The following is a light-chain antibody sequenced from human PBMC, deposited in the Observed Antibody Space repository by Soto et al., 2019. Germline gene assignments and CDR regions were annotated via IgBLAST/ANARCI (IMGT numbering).Light chain of an antibody. J-gene: IGKJ4*01. CDR1: QSVAKSY. V-gene: IGKV3-20*01. Sequence: ETVLTQSPGTLSLSPGERATLSCRASQSVAKSYLAWYQHKPGQGPRLLISGASSRATGIPDRFSGSGSGTDFTHTISRLEPEDFAVYYCLQYASSPLTFGGGTKVEI. CDR2: GAS. CDR3: LQYASSPLT.